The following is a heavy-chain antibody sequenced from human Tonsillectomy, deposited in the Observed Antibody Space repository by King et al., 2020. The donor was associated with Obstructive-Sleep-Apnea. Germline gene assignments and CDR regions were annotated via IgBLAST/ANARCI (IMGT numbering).Heavy chain of an antibody. CDR2: IWYDGSYK. CDR3: AKDRGYCSRSRCYDPLPSAMAV. J-gene: IGHJ6*02. D-gene: IGHD2-2*01. CDR1: GFTFSSYG. V-gene: IGHV3-33*06. Sequence: VQLVESGGGVVQPGRSLRLSCAASGFTFSSYGMHWVRQAPGKGLEWVALIWYDGSYKYYADTLKGRFTISRDNSNNTLYLQMNSLRAEDTAVYYCAKDRGYCSRSRCYDPLPSAMAVGGQGTTPTVPS.